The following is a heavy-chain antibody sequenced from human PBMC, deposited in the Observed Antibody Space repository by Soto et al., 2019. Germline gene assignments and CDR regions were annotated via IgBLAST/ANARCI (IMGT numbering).Heavy chain of an antibody. J-gene: IGHJ4*02. D-gene: IGHD3-22*01. V-gene: IGHV1-69*13. CDR2: IIPIFGTA. Sequence: RASVKVSCKASGGTFSSYAISWVRQAPGQGLEWMGGIIPIFGTANYAQKFQGRVTITADESTSTAYMELSSLRSEDTAVYYCARGPPYYYDSSGYLTPWGQGTLVTVS. CDR1: GGTFSSYA. CDR3: ARGPPYYYDSSGYLTP.